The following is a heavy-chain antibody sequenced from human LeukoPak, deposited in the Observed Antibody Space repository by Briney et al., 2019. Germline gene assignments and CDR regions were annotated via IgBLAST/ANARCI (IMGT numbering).Heavy chain of an antibody. CDR2: ISGSGGST. V-gene: IGHV3-23*01. D-gene: IGHD6-6*01. CDR3: AKGYREQLNFDY. J-gene: IGHJ4*02. CDR1: GFTFSSYA. Sequence: GGSLRLSCAASGFTFSSYAMHWVRQAPGKGLEWVSAISGSGGSTYYADSVKGRFTISRDNSKNTLYLQMNSLRAEDTAVYYCAKGYREQLNFDYWGQGTLVTVSS.